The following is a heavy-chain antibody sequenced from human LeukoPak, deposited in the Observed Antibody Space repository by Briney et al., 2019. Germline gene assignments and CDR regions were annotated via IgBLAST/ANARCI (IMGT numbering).Heavy chain of an antibody. Sequence: GGSLRLSCTASGFTFSTYTMNWVRQAPGKGLEWISSITSNRKYIFYADSLKGRFTISRDYTTNSLYLQMDSLRAEDTAVYYCARVGKQGWDFDHWGQGTLVTVSS. J-gene: IGHJ4*02. CDR1: GFTFSTYT. CDR2: ITSNRKYI. CDR3: ARVGKQGWDFDH. D-gene: IGHD6-19*01. V-gene: IGHV3-21*01.